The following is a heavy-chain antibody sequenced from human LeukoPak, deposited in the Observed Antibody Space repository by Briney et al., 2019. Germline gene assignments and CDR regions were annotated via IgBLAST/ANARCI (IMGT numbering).Heavy chain of an antibody. Sequence: PGGSLRLSCAASGFTVSSNYMSWVRQAPGKGLEWVSVIYSGGSTYYADSVKGRFTIFRDNSKNTLYLQMNSLRAEDTAVYYCARASWRYCTSTSCYGNWFDPWGQGTLVTVSS. D-gene: IGHD2-2*01. CDR3: ARASWRYCTSTSCYGNWFDP. J-gene: IGHJ5*02. V-gene: IGHV3-53*01. CDR1: GFTVSSNY. CDR2: IYSGGST.